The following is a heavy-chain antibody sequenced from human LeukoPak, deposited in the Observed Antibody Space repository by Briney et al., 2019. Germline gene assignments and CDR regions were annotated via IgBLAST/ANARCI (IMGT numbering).Heavy chain of an antibody. D-gene: IGHD1-1*01. CDR1: GFTVSSNH. Sequence: GGSLRLSCAASGFTVSSNHMSWARQAPGKGLEWVSVIYSGGSTDYADSVKGRFTISRDNLKNTLYLQMNSLRAEDPAVYYCARGPAGYNWGQGTLVTFSS. J-gene: IGHJ4*02. CDR2: IYSGGST. CDR3: ARGPAGYN. V-gene: IGHV3-53*01.